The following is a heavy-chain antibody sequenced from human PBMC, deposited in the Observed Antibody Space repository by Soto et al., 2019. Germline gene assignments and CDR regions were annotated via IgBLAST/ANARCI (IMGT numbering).Heavy chain of an antibody. V-gene: IGHV4-39*01. Sequence: SETLSLTCTVSGGSISSSSYYWGWIRQPPGKGLEWIGSIYYSGSTYYNPSLKSRVTISVDTSKNQFSLKLSSVTAADTAVYYCARLIVRSINGGDTANDYWGQGTLVTVSS. CDR2: IYYSGST. CDR1: GGSISSSSYY. D-gene: IGHD5-18*01. CDR3: ARLIVRSINGGDTANDY. J-gene: IGHJ4*02.